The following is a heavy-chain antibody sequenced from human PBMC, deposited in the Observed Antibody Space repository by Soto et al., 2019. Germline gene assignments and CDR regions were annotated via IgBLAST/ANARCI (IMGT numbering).Heavy chain of an antibody. J-gene: IGHJ6*02. CDR2: IYYSGST. CDR1: GESMSSAGYS. Sequence: LSLTCTVSGESMSSAGYSWNWIRQHPGKGLEWIGTIYYSGSTFSNPSLKSRVSISVDTSQQQFSLELTSVTAADTAAYYCARSILALPLYYGMDVWGQGTTVTVSS. D-gene: IGHD3-3*02. CDR3: ARSILALPLYYGMDV. V-gene: IGHV4-31*03.